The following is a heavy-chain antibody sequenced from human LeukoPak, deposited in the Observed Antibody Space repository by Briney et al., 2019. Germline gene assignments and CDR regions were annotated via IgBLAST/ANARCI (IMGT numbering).Heavy chain of an antibody. Sequence: GGSLRLSCAASGFTFSSYSMNWVRQAPGKGLEWVSSISSSSSYIYYADSVKGRFTISRDNSKNTLYLQMNSLRAEDTAVYYCAKDFGYSYYYYYMDVWGKGTTVTVSS. CDR1: GFTFSSYS. J-gene: IGHJ6*03. D-gene: IGHD5-18*01. V-gene: IGHV3-21*04. CDR3: AKDFGYSYYYYYMDV. CDR2: ISSSSSYI.